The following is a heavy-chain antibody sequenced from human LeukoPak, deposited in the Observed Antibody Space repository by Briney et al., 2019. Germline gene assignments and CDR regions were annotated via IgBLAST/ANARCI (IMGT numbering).Heavy chain of an antibody. V-gene: IGHV3-33*01. CDR3: ARDYRYYYGSGNSYVAFDI. J-gene: IGHJ3*02. CDR1: GFIFSNYG. Sequence: GGSLRLSCAASGFIFSNYGLHWVRQAPGGGLEWVATIWHDGSDKYYADSVKGRFSISRDNSESTLYLQMNSLRAEDTAVYYCARDYRYYYGSGNSYVAFDIWGQGTMVTVSS. D-gene: IGHD3-10*01. CDR2: IWHDGSDK.